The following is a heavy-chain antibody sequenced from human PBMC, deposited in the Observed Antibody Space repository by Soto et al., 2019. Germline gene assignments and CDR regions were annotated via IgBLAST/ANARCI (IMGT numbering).Heavy chain of an antibody. Sequence: PGGSLRLSCAASGFAFSIYGMHWVRQAPGKGLEWVAVISYDGSNRYYADSVKGRSTISRDNSKNTLYLQMNSVRAEDAAVYYCARDLWEYDFWSGYSTTSYGMDVWGQGTTVTVSS. J-gene: IGHJ6*02. CDR2: ISYDGSNR. V-gene: IGHV3-30-3*01. CDR3: ARDLWEYDFWSGYSTTSYGMDV. D-gene: IGHD3-3*01. CDR1: GFAFSIYG.